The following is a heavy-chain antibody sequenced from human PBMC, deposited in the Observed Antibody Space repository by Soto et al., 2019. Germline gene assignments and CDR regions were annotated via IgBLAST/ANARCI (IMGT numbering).Heavy chain of an antibody. CDR1: GYMFSSYY. V-gene: IGHV1-46*01. J-gene: IGHJ3*01. CDR2: ITPSGGTT. Sequence: QVQLVQSGAEVKKPGASVKVSCKTSGYMFSSYYIHWVRQAPGQGLEWMGNITPSGGTTTYAQKFQGRVTMTRDTSATSVYMELSSLRSEDTAVYFCVRYNWNEPEPSDVWGEGTRVTVSS. CDR3: VRYNWNEPEPSDV. D-gene: IGHD1-20*01.